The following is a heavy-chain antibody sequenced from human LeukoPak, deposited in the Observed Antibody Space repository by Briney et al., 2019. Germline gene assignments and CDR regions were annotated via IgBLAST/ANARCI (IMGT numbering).Heavy chain of an antibody. CDR3: ARGEGSEYDFWSGYLTYYYGMDV. D-gene: IGHD3-3*01. Sequence: PGASVKVSCKASGYTFTSYDINWVRQATGQGLEWMGWMNSNSGNTGYAQKFQGRVTMTRNTSISTAYMELSSLRSEDTAVYYCARGEGSEYDFWSGYLTYYYGMDVWGQGTTVTVSS. CDR1: GYTFTSYD. CDR2: MNSNSGNT. J-gene: IGHJ6*02. V-gene: IGHV1-8*01.